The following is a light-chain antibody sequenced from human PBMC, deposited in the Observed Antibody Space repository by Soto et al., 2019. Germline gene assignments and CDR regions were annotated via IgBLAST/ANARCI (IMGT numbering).Light chain of an antibody. J-gene: IGKJ1*01. CDR1: QSINSW. CDR3: QEYSSFWT. Sequence: DIQMTQSPSTLSASVGDRVTITCRASQSINSWLAWYQQKPGKAPKVLIYDASSLESGVPSRFSGSGSGTEFTLTISCLQPDDFATYYCQEYSSFWTFGQGTKVEIK. V-gene: IGKV1-5*01. CDR2: DAS.